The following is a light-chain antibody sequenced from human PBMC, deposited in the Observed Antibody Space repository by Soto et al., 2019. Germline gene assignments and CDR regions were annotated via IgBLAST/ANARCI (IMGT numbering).Light chain of an antibody. CDR2: DVS. CDR3: ASYTPSSTYV. Sequence: QSALAQPASVSGSPGQSIAISCTGTSSDVGAFNYVSWYQQHPGKAPKFMIFDVSSRPSGVSDRFSGSKSGNTASPTISGLQTEDEADYYCASYTPSSTYVFGTGTKVTVL. J-gene: IGLJ1*01. V-gene: IGLV2-14*03. CDR1: SSDVGAFNY.